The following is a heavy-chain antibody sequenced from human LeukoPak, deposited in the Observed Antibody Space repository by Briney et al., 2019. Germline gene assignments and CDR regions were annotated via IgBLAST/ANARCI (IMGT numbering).Heavy chain of an antibody. V-gene: IGHV3-48*01. J-gene: IGHJ4*02. CDR1: GFTFSSYS. CDR2: IAYTGTI. CDR3: ARDPHSLDY. Sequence: GGSLRLSCTASGFTFSSYSMNWVRQAPGKGLEWVAYIAYTGTIHYADSVRGRFAISRDNAKSSRFVQLNSLRAENTAVYYCARDPHSLDYGGQGTLVTVSS.